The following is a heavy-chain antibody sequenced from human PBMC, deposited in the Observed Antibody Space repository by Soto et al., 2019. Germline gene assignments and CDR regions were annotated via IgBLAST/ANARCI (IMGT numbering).Heavy chain of an antibody. CDR1: GFTFSSYA. Sequence: EVQLLESGGGLVQPGGSLRLSCAASGFTFSSYAMSWVRQAPGKGLEWVSAISGSGGSTYYADSVKGRFTISRDNSKNTLYLQMNSLRAEDTAVYYCAKGGYSSGWYRDIGYYFDYWGQGTLVTVSS. V-gene: IGHV3-23*01. D-gene: IGHD6-19*01. CDR3: AKGGYSSGWYRDIGYYFDY. J-gene: IGHJ4*02. CDR2: ISGSGGST.